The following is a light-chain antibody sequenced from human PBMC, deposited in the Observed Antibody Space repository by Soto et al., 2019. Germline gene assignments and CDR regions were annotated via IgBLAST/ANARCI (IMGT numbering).Light chain of an antibody. V-gene: IGLV2-14*02. CDR3: SSYTTSTSFVL. Sequence: QSALTQPASVSGSPGQSITISCIGTNSDFGTHKFFSWYQHHPGTAPKAMIYEVSSRPSGVSNRFSGSKSGNTASLTISGRQDEEEAYYYCSSYTTSTSFVLFGGGTKLTVL. CDR2: EVS. CDR1: NSDFGTHKF. J-gene: IGLJ2*01.